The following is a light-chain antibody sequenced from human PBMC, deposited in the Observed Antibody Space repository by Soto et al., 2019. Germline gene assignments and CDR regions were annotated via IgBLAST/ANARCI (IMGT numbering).Light chain of an antibody. CDR3: QAWDSSTAV. CDR1: KLGEKN. J-gene: IGLJ2*01. CDR2: QDT. Sequence: SYELTQAPSVSVSPGQTASITCFGDKLGEKNACWYQQKAGQSPVVVINQDTNRPSGIPERFSGSNSGNTATLTISGTQAMDEADYYCQAWDSSTAVFGGGTQLTVL. V-gene: IGLV3-1*01.